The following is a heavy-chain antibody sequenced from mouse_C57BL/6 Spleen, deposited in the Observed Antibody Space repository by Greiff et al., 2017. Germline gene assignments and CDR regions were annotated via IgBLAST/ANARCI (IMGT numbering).Heavy chain of an antibody. V-gene: IGHV1-42*01. Sequence: VQLQQSGPELVKPGASVKISCKASGYSFTGYYMNWVKQSPEKSLEWIGEINPSTGGTTYNQKFKAKATLTVDKSSSTAYMQLKSLTSEDSAVYYCARRGVGLGYWGQGTTLTVSS. CDR1: GYSFTGYY. CDR3: ARRGVGLGY. CDR2: INPSTGGT. J-gene: IGHJ2*01.